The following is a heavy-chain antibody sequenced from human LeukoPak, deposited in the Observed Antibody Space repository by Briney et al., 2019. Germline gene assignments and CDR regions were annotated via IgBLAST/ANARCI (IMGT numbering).Heavy chain of an antibody. J-gene: IGHJ5*02. CDR2: INHSGST. D-gene: IGHD1-14*01. CDR3: ARENRNSGRGLT. V-gene: IGHV4-34*01. Sequence: SETLSLTCAVYGGSFSGYYWSWIRQPPGKGLEWIGEINHSGSTNYNPSLKSRVTISVDTSKNQFSLKLSSVTAADTAVYYRARENRNSGRGLTWGQGTLVTVSS. CDR1: GGSFSGYY.